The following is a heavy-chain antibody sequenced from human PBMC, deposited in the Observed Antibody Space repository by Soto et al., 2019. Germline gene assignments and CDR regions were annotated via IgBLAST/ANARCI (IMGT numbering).Heavy chain of an antibody. CDR2: IIPILGIA. CDR1: GGTFSSYT. V-gene: IGHV1-69*08. Sequence: QVQLVQSGAEVKKPGSSVKVSCKASGGTFSSYTISWVRQAPGQGLEWMGRIIPILGIANYAKKFQGRVTITADKSTRTAYMELSSLRSEDTAVYYCARDLRIGRCGEFGDYWGQGTLVTVSS. D-gene: IGHD3-10*01. CDR3: ARDLRIGRCGEFGDY. J-gene: IGHJ4*02.